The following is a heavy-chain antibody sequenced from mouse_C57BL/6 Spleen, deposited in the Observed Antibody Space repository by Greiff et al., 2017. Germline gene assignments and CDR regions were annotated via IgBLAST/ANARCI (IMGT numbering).Heavy chain of an antibody. CDR3: ARTLDYAGSSCDFDY. Sequence: VQLQESGPELVKPGASVKISCKASGYAFSSSWMNRVKQRPGKGLVWIGRFYPGDGDTNYNGKFKGKATLTADKSSSTAYMQLSSLTSEDSAVYFCARTLDYAGSSCDFDYWGQGTTLTVSS. V-gene: IGHV1-82*01. CDR2: FYPGDGDT. CDR1: GYAFSSSW. D-gene: IGHD1-1*01. J-gene: IGHJ2*01.